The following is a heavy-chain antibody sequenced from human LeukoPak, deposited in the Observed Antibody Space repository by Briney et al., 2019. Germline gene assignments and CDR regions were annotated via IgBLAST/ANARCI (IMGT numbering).Heavy chain of an antibody. J-gene: IGHJ4*02. V-gene: IGHV3-64*01. CDR3: AREGITGSLLIDY. Sequence: GGSLRLSCAASGFTFSSYAMHWVRQAPGKGLEYVSAISSIGGSTYYANSVKGRFTISRDNSKNTLYLQMGSLRAEDMAVYYCAREGITGSLLIDYWGQGTLVTVSS. CDR1: GFTFSSYA. CDR2: ISSIGGST. D-gene: IGHD1-20*01.